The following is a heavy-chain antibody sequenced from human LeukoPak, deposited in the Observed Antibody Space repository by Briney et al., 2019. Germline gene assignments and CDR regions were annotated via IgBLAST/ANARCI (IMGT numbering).Heavy chain of an antibody. D-gene: IGHD3-22*01. CDR1: GDSIKRAY. CDR3: ASSFYEGSGDRWHDAFDI. CDR2: IHHSEGA. J-gene: IGHJ3*02. Sequence: PSETLSLTCSVSGDSIKRAYWTWIRQPPGKDVEWIGHIHHSEGANYTPSLRSRVTISVDRSKNQFSLRLSSVTAADTAVYYCASSFYEGSGDRWHDAFDIWGQGTMVTVSS. V-gene: IGHV4-59*08.